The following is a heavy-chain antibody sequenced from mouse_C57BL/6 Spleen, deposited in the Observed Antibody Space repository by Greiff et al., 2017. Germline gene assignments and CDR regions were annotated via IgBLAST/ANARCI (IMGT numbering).Heavy chain of an antibody. CDR1: GYTFTGYW. CDR3: AKATVALDY. CDR2: IIPGSGST. V-gene: IGHV1-9*01. Sequence: VQLQQSGAELMKPGASVKLSCKATGYTFTGYWIEWVQQRPGHGLEWIGDIIPGSGSTNYNEKFKGQATFTGATSSNTAYMQLTSLTTEDSAICYCAKATVALDYWGQGTTLTVSA. D-gene: IGHD1-1*01. J-gene: IGHJ2*01.